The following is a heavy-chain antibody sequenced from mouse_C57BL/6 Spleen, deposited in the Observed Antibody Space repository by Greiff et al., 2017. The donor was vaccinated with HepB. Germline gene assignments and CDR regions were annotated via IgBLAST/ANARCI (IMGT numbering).Heavy chain of an antibody. CDR2: IDPSDSYT. CDR3: ARRTTVVARYFDV. V-gene: IGHV1-69*01. CDR1: GYTFTSYW. D-gene: IGHD1-1*01. J-gene: IGHJ1*03. Sequence: QVQLQQPGAELVMPGASVKLSCKASGYTFTSYWMHWVKQRPGQGLEWIGEIDPSDSYTNYNQKFKGKSTLPVDKSSSTAYMQLSSLTSEDSAVYYCARRTTVVARYFDVWGTGTTVTVSS.